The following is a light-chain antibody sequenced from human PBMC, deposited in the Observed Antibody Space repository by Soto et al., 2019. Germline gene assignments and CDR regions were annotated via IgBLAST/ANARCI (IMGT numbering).Light chain of an antibody. J-gene: IGKJ5*01. CDR2: DTS. V-gene: IGKV3D-20*02. CDR3: QQRSNLPPT. CDR1: QSVTSNY. Sequence: EIVLTQSPGTLSLSPGERATLSCRASQSVTSNYLAWYQQKPGQAPGLLIYDTSTRASGIPDRFSGGGSGTDFTLTISSLEPEDFAVYYCQQRSNLPPTFGQGTRLETK.